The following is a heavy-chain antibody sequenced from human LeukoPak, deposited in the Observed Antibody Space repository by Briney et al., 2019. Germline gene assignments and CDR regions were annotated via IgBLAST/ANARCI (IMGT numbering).Heavy chain of an antibody. Sequence: ASVNVSCKASGGTFSSYAISWVRQAPGQGLEWMGGIIPISGTANYAQKFQGRVTITADESTTTAYMELSSLRYEDTAVNYCARERQHYCGSGSYYNLFEYWGQGTLVTVSS. CDR3: ARERQHYCGSGSYYNLFEY. V-gene: IGHV1-69*01. CDR1: GGTFSSYA. D-gene: IGHD3-10*01. J-gene: IGHJ4*02. CDR2: IIPISGTA.